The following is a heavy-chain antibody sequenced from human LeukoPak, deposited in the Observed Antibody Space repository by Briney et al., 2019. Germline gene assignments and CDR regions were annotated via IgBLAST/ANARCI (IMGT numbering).Heavy chain of an antibody. D-gene: IGHD6-13*01. CDR1: GGSISSYY. V-gene: IGHV4-59*01. CDR3: ARGALRIAAALFDP. Sequence: PSETLSLTCTVSGGSISSYYWRWIRQPPGKAREYIGYIYYSGSTNYNPSLKSRVTISIDTSKNQFSLKLRSVTAADTAMYYCARGALRIAAALFDPWGQGTLVTVSS. CDR2: IYYSGST. J-gene: IGHJ5*02.